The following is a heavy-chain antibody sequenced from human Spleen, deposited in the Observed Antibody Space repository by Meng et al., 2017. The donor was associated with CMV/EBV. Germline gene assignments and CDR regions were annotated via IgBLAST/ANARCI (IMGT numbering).Heavy chain of an antibody. D-gene: IGHD2-2*01. CDR3: ARDCSTSCYDY. V-gene: IGHV1-2*02. CDR1: GYNFTGYY. Sequence: ASVKVSCKASGYNFTGYYMHWVRQAPGQGLEWMGWINQNSGATNYAQRFQGRVTMTRDTSISTAYMELSRLRSDDTAVYYCARDCSTSCYDYWGQGTLVTVSS. CDR2: INQNSGAT. J-gene: IGHJ4*02.